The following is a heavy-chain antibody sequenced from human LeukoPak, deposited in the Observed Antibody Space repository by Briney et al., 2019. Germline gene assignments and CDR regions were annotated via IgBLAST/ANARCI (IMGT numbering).Heavy chain of an antibody. CDR1: GGSISSSSYY. CDR2: IYYSGST. CDR3: ARDWGSSGWYGTFDY. V-gene: IGHV4-39*07. Sequence: SETLSLTCTVSGGSISSSSYYWGWIRQPPGKGLEWIGSIYYSGSTYYNPSLKSRVTISVDTSKNQFSLKLSSVTAAGTAVYYCARDWGSSGWYGTFDYWGQGTLVTVSS. J-gene: IGHJ4*02. D-gene: IGHD6-19*01.